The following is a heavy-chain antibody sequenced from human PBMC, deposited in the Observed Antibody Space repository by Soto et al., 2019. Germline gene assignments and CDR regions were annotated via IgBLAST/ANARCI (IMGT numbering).Heavy chain of an antibody. CDR3: AKDLDVLLWFGELSS. D-gene: IGHD3-10*01. Sequence: EVQLLESGGGLVQPGGSLRLSCAASGFTFSSYAMSWVRQAPGKGLEWVSAISGSGGSTYYADSVKGRFTISRDNSKNTLDLQMNRLRAEDMAVYYCAKDLDVLLWFGELSSWGQGTLVTVSS. CDR1: GFTFSSYA. J-gene: IGHJ5*02. CDR2: ISGSGGST. V-gene: IGHV3-23*01.